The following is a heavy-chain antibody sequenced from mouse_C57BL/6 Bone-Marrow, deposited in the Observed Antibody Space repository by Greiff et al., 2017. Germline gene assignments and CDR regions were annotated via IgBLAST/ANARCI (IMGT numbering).Heavy chain of an antibody. V-gene: IGHV2-2*01. D-gene: IGHD2-1*01. CDR2: IWSGGST. CDR3: AVNTIYYGNYGFAY. Sequence: VMLVESGPGLVQPSQSLSITCTVSGFSLTSYGVHWVRQSPGKGLEWLGVIWSGGSTDYNAAFISRLSISKDNSKSQVFFKMNSLQADDTAIYYCAVNTIYYGNYGFAYWGQGTLVTVSA. CDR1: GFSLTSYG. J-gene: IGHJ3*01.